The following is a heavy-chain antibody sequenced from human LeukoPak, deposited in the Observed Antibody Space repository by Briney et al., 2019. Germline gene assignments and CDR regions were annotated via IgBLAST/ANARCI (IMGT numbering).Heavy chain of an antibody. CDR1: GFSFNNAW. D-gene: IGHD2-21*01. V-gene: IGHV3-15*01. J-gene: IGHJ4*02. Sequence: KPGGSLRLSCAASGFSFNNAWMSWVRQAPGEGLEWVGRVKSKANGGTIEYAAPVKGRFTISRANSKNTLYLQMDSLETEDTAVYYCTPGGPYSEPAKYYFDYWGQGALVTVSS. CDR3: TPGGPYSEPAKYYFDY. CDR2: VKSKANGGTI.